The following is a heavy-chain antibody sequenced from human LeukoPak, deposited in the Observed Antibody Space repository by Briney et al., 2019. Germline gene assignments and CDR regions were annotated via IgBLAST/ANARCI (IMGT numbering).Heavy chain of an antibody. CDR2: IYYSGST. V-gene: IGHV4-39*01. D-gene: IGHD3-3*01. J-gene: IGHJ6*03. Sequence: SETLSLTCTVSGCSISSSSYYWGWIRQPPGKGLEWIGSIYYSGSTYYNPSLKSRVTISVDTSKNQFSLKLSSVTAADTAVYYCARQFDFWSGSAYYYYYYMDVWGKGTTVTVSS. CDR3: ARQFDFWSGSAYYYYYYMDV. CDR1: GCSISSSSYY.